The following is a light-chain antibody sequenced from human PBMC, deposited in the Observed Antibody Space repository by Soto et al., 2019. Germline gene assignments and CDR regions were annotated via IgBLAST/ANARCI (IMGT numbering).Light chain of an antibody. CDR1: QSVGKN. V-gene: IGKV3-15*01. CDR3: QQYKNWPPCT. J-gene: IGKJ1*01. CDR2: AAA. Sequence: EIVMTQSPAALFVSLGERVTLSCRASQSVGKNLAWYQQRPGQGPRLLIFAAADRATDIPVRFSGSGSGTDFTLTISSLQSEDSAIYSCQQYKNWPPCTFGRGTKVEI.